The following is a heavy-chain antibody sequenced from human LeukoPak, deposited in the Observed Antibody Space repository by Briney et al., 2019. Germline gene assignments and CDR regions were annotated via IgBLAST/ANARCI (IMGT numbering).Heavy chain of an antibody. Sequence: GGPLRLSCAASGFTFSSYGMHWVRQAPGKGLEWVAVIWYDGSNKYYADSVKGRFTISRDNSKNTLYLQMNSLRAEDTAVYYCARDYYYGSGSYVDYWGQGTLVTVSS. V-gene: IGHV3-33*01. J-gene: IGHJ4*02. CDR2: IWYDGSNK. CDR1: GFTFSSYG. D-gene: IGHD3-10*01. CDR3: ARDYYYGSGSYVDY.